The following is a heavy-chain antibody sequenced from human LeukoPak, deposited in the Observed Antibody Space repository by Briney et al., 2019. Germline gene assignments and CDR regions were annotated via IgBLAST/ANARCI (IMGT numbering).Heavy chain of an antibody. CDR1: GFTFSSYW. D-gene: IGHD3-22*01. CDR3: ARDLGPVDSTGLDY. Sequence: PGGSLRLSCAASGFTFSSYWMRWVRQAPGKGLEWVANIKQDGSEKYYVDSVKGRFTISRDNAKNSLYLQMNSLRAEDTAVYYCARDLGPVDSTGLDYWGQGTLVTVSS. J-gene: IGHJ4*02. V-gene: IGHV3-7*01. CDR2: IKQDGSEK.